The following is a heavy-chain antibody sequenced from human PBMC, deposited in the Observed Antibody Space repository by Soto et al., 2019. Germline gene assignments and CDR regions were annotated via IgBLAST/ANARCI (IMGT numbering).Heavy chain of an antibody. D-gene: IGHD6-6*01. CDR3: ARGSSIAGLYYGMDV. Sequence: QVQLQESGPGLVKPSQTLSLTCTVSGGSISSGGYYWTWIRQHPGKGLQWIGYNYYSGITYDNPSRTSRVTMSLDTSKNQFSLKLSSVTAADTAVYYCARGSSIAGLYYGMDVWGQGTTVTVSS. CDR2: NYYSGIT. V-gene: IGHV4-31*03. CDR1: GGSISSGGYY. J-gene: IGHJ6*02.